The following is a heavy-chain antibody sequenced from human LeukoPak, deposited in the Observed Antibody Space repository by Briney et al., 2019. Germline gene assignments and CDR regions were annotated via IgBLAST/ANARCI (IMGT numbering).Heavy chain of an antibody. CDR2: IYYTGSS. CDR3: VRRVVVVTANDKSDAFDV. D-gene: IGHD2-21*02. V-gene: IGHV4-59*01. CDR1: GGSISSYY. Sequence: SETLSLTCIVSGGSISSYYWNWIRQPPGEGLEWIGYIYYTGSSNYNPSLKSRVTISLDTSKNQFSLKLSSVTAADTAVYYCVRRVVVVTANDKSDAFDVWGQGTVVTVSS. J-gene: IGHJ3*01.